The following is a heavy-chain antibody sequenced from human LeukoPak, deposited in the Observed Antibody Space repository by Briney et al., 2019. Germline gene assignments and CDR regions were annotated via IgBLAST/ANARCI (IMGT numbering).Heavy chain of an antibody. J-gene: IGHJ6*02. D-gene: IGHD6-13*01. CDR3: ARTPFIAAAGTYEDV. CDR2: INHSGST. CDR1: GGSLSGYY. Sequence: SETLSLTCAVYGGSLSGYYWSWIRQPPGKGLEWIGEINHSGSTNYNPSLKSRVAISVDTSKNQVSLKLNSVTAADTAVYYCARTPFIAAAGTYEDVWGQGTTVTVSS. V-gene: IGHV4-34*01.